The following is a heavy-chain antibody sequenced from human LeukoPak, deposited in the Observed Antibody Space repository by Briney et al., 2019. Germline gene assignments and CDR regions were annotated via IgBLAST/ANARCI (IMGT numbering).Heavy chain of an antibody. D-gene: IGHD3-10*01. CDR2: IYYSGST. V-gene: IGHV4-39*01. CDR1: GGSISSSSYY. Sequence: SETLSLTCTVSGGSISSSSYYWGWIRQPPGKGLEWIGSIYYSGSTYYNPSLKSRVTISVDTSKNQFSLKLSSVTAADTAVYYCARLTTMVRGVLDYWGQGTLVTVSS. J-gene: IGHJ4*02. CDR3: ARLTTMVRGVLDY.